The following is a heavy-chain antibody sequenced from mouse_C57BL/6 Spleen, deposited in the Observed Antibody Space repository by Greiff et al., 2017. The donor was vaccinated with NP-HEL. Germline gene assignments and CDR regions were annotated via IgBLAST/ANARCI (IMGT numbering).Heavy chain of an antibody. J-gene: IGHJ4*01. V-gene: IGHV1-82*01. CDR2: IYPGDGDT. CDR3: ARSGGDYDGSSYKDY. Sequence: VQLQQSGPELVKPGASVKISCKASGYAFSSSWMNWVKQRPGKGLEWIGRIYPGDGDTNYNGKFKGKATLTADKSSSTAYMQLSSLTSEDSAVYCGARSGGDYDGSSYKDYWGQGTSVTVSS. CDR1: GYAFSSSW. D-gene: IGHD1-1*01.